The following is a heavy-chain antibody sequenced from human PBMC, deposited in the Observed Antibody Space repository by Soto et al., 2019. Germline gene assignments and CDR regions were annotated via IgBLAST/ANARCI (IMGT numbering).Heavy chain of an antibody. CDR3: VRYPSYYSSDDWHPNFPLDL. V-gene: IGHV3-23*01. CDR2: IVAGGGRT. CDR1: GFTFSSYA. J-gene: IGHJ5*02. D-gene: IGHD3-22*01. Sequence: PGGSLRLSCAASGFTFSSYAMSWVRQAPGKGLKWVSSIVAGGGRTYSADSVKGRFTISRDNSKNTLYLQVNSLNAEDTAIYYCVRYPSYYSSDDWHPNFPLDLWGQGTLVTVSS.